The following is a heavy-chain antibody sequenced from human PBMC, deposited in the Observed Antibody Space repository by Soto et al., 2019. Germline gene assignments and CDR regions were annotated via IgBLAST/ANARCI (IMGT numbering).Heavy chain of an antibody. CDR3: ASGLGWFDP. CDR1: GDSVSSSSYY. V-gene: IGHV4-39*01. J-gene: IGHJ5*02. Sequence: SETLSLTCTVSGDSVSSSSYYWGWIRQPPGKGLEWIGSLYYSEATYYNPSLKSRVTISVDTSKNQFSLKLNSVTAADTAVYYCASGLGWFDPWGQGTLVT. CDR2: LYYSEAT.